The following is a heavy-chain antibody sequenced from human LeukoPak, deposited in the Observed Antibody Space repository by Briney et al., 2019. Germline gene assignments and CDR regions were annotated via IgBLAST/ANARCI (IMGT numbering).Heavy chain of an antibody. J-gene: IGHJ5*02. CDR2: IYYSGST. CDR3: ARVANDVVA. V-gene: IGHV4-59*01. D-gene: IGHD2-8*01. CDR1: GGSFSGYY. Sequence: PSETLSLTCAVYGGSFSGYYWSWIRQPPGKGLEWIGYIYYSGSTNYNPSLKSRVTISVDTSKNQFSLKLSSVTAADTAVYYCARVANDVVAWGQGTLVTVSS.